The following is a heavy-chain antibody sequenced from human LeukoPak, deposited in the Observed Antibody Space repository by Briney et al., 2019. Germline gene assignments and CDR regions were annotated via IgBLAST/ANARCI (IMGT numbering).Heavy chain of an antibody. Sequence: PGGSLRLSCAASGFTFSSYGMHWVRQAPGKGLEWVAVISYDGSNKYYADSVKGRFTISRDNSKNTLYLQMNSLRAEDTALYYCAKDSGGGYSSSWSYFDYWGQGTLVTVSS. CDR1: GFTFSSYG. J-gene: IGHJ4*02. CDR2: ISYDGSNK. CDR3: AKDSGGGYSSSWSYFDY. D-gene: IGHD6-13*01. V-gene: IGHV3-30*18.